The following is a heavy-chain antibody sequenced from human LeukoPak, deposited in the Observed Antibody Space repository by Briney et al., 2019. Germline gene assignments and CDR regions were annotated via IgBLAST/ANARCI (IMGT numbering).Heavy chain of an antibody. J-gene: IGHJ6*02. CDR1: GFTFSSYS. D-gene: IGHD5-12*01. CDR2: ISSSSSTI. CDR3: ARDMGGGYDPPDYYYYYGMDV. Sequence: PGRSLRLSCAASGFTFSSYSMNWVRQAPGKGLEWVSYISSSSSTIYYADSVKGRFTISRDNAKNSLYLQMNSLRAEDTAVYYCARDMGGGYDPPDYYYYYGMDVWGQGTTVTVSS. V-gene: IGHV3-48*01.